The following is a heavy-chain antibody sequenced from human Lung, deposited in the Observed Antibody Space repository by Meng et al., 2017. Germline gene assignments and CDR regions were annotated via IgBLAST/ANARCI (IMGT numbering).Heavy chain of an antibody. CDR1: GGSFSEYY. CDR3: ARGPTTMAHDFDY. J-gene: IGHJ4*02. Sequence: QGQLQRWGAGLLKPSETLSLTCVVSGGSFSEYYWSWIRQPPGKGLEWIGEINHSGSTNYNPSLESRATISVDTSQNNLSLKLSSVTAADSAVYYCARGPTTMAHDFDYWGQGTLVTVSS. V-gene: IGHV4-34*01. D-gene: IGHD4-11*01. CDR2: INHSGST.